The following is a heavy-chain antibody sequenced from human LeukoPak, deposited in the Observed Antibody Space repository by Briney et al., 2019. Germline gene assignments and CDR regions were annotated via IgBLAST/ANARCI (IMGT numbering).Heavy chain of an antibody. J-gene: IGHJ4*02. D-gene: IGHD1-14*01. CDR3: ARAQGGQNHGVDY. Sequence: PSETLSLTCTVSGGSISSGGYYWSWIRQHPGKGLEWIGYIYYSGSTYYNPSLKSRVTISVDTSKNQFSLKLSSVTAADTAAYYCARAQGGQNHGVDYWGQGTLVTVSS. CDR2: IYYSGST. CDR1: GGSISSGGYY. V-gene: IGHV4-31*03.